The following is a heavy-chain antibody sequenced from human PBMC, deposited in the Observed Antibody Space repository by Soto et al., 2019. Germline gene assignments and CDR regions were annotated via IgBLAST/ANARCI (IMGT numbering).Heavy chain of an antibody. Sequence: ASVKVSCKASGYTFTGYYMHWVRQAPGQGLEWMGWINPNSGGTNYAQKFQGRVTMTRDTSISTAYMELSRLRSDDTAVYYCATDTDDYSNLYYYYGMDVWGQGTTVTVSS. D-gene: IGHD4-4*01. J-gene: IGHJ6*02. V-gene: IGHV1-2*02. CDR3: ATDTDDYSNLYYYYGMDV. CDR1: GYTFTGYY. CDR2: INPNSGGT.